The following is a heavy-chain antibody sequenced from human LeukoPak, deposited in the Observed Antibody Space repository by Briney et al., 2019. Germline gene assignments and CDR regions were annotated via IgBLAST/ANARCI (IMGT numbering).Heavy chain of an antibody. CDR3: ARRTPRTEMKGLNYYYGMDV. J-gene: IGHJ6*04. CDR1: GGSFNTYY. Sequence: SETLSLTCGVYGGSFNTYYWSWIRQPPGKGLEWIGEINHNGRTNYNPSLKSRVTISVDSSMNQFSLKVTSVTAADTAVYYCARRTPRTEMKGLNYYYGMDVWGKGRTVTVSS. CDR2: INHNGRT. V-gene: IGHV4-34*01. D-gene: IGHD3/OR15-3a*01.